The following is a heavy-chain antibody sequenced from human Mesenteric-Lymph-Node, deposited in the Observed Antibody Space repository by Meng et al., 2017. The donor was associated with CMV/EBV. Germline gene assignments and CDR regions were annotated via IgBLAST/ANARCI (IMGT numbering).Heavy chain of an antibody. CDR2: ISGYNGNT. Sequence: ASVKVSCKASGYTFTKYSISWVRQTPGQGLEWMGWISGYNGNTNYAQKFQGRVTMTTDTSTSTAYMELRSLRSDDTAVYYCARGPTYYYDSSAYYVYYGMDVWGQGTTVTVSS. D-gene: IGHD3-22*01. J-gene: IGHJ6*02. CDR3: ARGPTYYYDSSAYYVYYGMDV. CDR1: GYTFTKYS. V-gene: IGHV1-18*01.